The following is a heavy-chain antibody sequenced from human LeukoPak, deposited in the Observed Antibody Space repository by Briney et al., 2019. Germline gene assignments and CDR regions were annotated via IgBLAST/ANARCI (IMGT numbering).Heavy chain of an antibody. D-gene: IGHD4-17*01. CDR1: GGSISSYY. J-gene: IGHJ5*02. CDR3: ARLYGDYPNANWFDP. CDR2: IYYSGST. V-gene: IGHV4-59*08. Sequence: SETLSLTCTGSGGSISSYYWSWIRQPPGKGLEWIGYIYYSGSTNYNPSLKSRVTISVDTSKNQFSLKLSSVTAADTAVYYCARLYGDYPNANWFDPWGQGTLVTVSS.